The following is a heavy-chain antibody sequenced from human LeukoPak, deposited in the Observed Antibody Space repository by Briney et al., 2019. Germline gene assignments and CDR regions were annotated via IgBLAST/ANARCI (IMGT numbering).Heavy chain of an antibody. CDR1: GFTFSSYG. CDR2: IWYDGTNK. CDR3: AKSRDSSGWTYFDY. D-gene: IGHD6-19*01. Sequence: PGGSLRLSCAASGFTFSSYGMHWVRQAPGKGLEWVAIIWYDGTNKYYADSVKGRFTISRDNSKNTLYLQMNGLRAEDSGVYYCAKSRDSSGWTYFDYWGQGTLVTVSS. J-gene: IGHJ4*02. V-gene: IGHV3-33*06.